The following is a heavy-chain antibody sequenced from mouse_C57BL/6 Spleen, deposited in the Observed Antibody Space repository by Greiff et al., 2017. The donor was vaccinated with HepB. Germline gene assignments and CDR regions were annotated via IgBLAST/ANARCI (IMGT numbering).Heavy chain of an antibody. Sequence: QVTLKESGPGLLQPSQTLSLTCSFSGFSLSTFGMGVGWIRQPSGKGLEWLAHIWWDDDKYYNPALKSRLTNSKDTSKNQVFLKTAKEDTADTATYYCALLGSGGYWFAYWGQGTLVTVSA. D-gene: IGHD1-1*02. J-gene: IGHJ3*01. CDR1: GFSLSTFGMG. CDR3: ALLGSGGYWFAY. CDR2: IWWDDDK. V-gene: IGHV8-8*01.